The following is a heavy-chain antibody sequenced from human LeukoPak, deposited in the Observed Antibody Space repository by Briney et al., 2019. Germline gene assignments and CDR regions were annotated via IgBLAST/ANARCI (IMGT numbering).Heavy chain of an antibody. CDR3: ARDPEITMVRGLNWFDP. J-gene: IGHJ5*02. CDR1: GYTFTSYG. V-gene: IGHV1-18*01. Sequence: ASVTVSFTASGYTFTSYGISWVRQAPGQGLEWMGWISAYNGNTNYAQKLQGRVTMTTDTSTSTAYMELRSLRSDDTAVYYCARDPEITMVRGLNWFDPWGQGTLVTVSS. CDR2: ISAYNGNT. D-gene: IGHD3-10*01.